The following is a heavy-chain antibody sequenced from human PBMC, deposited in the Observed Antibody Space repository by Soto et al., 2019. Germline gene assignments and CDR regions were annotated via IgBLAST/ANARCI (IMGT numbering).Heavy chain of an antibody. D-gene: IGHD2-2*01. CDR1: GYTFTSYC. Sequence: ASVKVSCKASGYTFTSYCISWVRQAPGQGLEWMGWISAYNGNTNYAQKLQGRVTMTTDTSTSTAYMELRSLRSDDTAVYYCARDGSDIVVVPAADSGSSGWFDPWGQGTLVTVSS. CDR2: ISAYNGNT. V-gene: IGHV1-18*01. CDR3: ARDGSDIVVVPAADSGSSGWFDP. J-gene: IGHJ5*02.